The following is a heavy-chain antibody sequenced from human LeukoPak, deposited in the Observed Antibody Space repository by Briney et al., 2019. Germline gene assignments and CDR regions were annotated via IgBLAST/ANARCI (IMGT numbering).Heavy chain of an antibody. CDR2: IYPGDSDT. CDR1: GSFFTSYW. Sequence: GASRQISCEGSGSFFTSYWIGWVRQLRGKGLEWMGIIYPGDSDTRYSPSFQGQVTISADKSISTAYLQWSSLKASDTAMYYCARLPHAFDIWGQGTMVTVSS. CDR3: ARLPHAFDI. V-gene: IGHV5-51*01. J-gene: IGHJ3*02.